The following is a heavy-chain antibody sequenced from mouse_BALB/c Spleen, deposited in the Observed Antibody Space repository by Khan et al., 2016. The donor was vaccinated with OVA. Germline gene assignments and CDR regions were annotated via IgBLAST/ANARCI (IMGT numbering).Heavy chain of an antibody. D-gene: IGHD1-1*01. CDR2: ISYSGST. CDR3: ARYCSRYNYAMDY. CDR1: GYSITSDYA. V-gene: IGHV3-2*02. Sequence: EVQLQESGPGLVKPSQSLSLTCTVTGYSITSDYAWNWIRQFPGNKLEWMGYISYSGSTNYNPSLKSRISITRDTSKNQFFLQLNSVTTEDTATYYCARYCSRYNYAMDYWGQGTSVTVSS. J-gene: IGHJ4*01.